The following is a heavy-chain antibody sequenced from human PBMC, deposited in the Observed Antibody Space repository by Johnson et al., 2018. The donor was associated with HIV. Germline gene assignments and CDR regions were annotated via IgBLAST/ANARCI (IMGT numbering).Heavy chain of an antibody. Sequence: VLLVESGGGLVQPGGSLRPSCAASGFTFSSYAMSWVRQAPGKGLAWVSGIRWNSGSVDYADSVKGRFTISRDNSKNTLYLQMNSLRAGETVVYYCARRGGPGGRGAFDIWGQGTMVTVSS. V-gene: IGHV3-23*04. J-gene: IGHJ3*02. CDR3: ARRGGPGGRGAFDI. CDR1: GFTFSSYA. D-gene: IGHD3-16*01. CDR2: IRWNSGSV.